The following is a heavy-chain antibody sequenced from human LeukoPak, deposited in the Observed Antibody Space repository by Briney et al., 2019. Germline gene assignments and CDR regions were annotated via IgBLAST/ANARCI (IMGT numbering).Heavy chain of an antibody. CDR3: ARGRNFDY. CDR1: GYTFTSYG. J-gene: IGHJ4*02. Sequence: GASVKVSCKASGYTFTSYGISWVRQAPGQGLEWMGWISAYNGNTNYAQKFQGRVTMTRNTSISTAYMELSSLRSEDTAVYYCARGRNFDYWGQGTLVTVSS. CDR2: ISAYNGNT. D-gene: IGHD1-14*01. V-gene: IGHV1-18*01.